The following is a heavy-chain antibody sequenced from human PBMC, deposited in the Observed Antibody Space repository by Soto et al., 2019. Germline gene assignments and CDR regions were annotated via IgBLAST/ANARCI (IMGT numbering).Heavy chain of an antibody. CDR2: IWYDGSNK. J-gene: IGHJ6*02. CDR1: GFTFSSYG. CDR3: ARDLGFGTASIYYYYGMDV. Sequence: PGGSLRLSCAASGFTFSSYGMHWVRQAPGKGLEWVAVIWYDGSNKYYADSVKGRFTISRDNSKNTLYLQMNSLRAEDTAVYYCARDLGFGTASIYYYYGMDVWGQGTKVTVSS. V-gene: IGHV3-33*01. D-gene: IGHD3-16*01.